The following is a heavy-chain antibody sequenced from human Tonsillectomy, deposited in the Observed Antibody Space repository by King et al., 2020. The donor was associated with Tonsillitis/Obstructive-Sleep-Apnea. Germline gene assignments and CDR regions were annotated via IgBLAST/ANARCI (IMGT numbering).Heavy chain of an antibody. CDR1: GYTFTNYD. J-gene: IGHJ1*01. Sequence: QLVQSGAEVKKPGASVKVSCKASGYTFTNYDITWVRQAPGQGLEWMGWSRPYNGDTNYAQTLQGRVTMTSDTSTSTAYMELRSLRSDDTAVYYCARDYYDRSGYYHGYFQHWGQGTLVTVSS. CDR3: ARDYYDRSGYYHGYFQH. CDR2: SRPYNGDT. V-gene: IGHV1-18*01. D-gene: IGHD3-22*01.